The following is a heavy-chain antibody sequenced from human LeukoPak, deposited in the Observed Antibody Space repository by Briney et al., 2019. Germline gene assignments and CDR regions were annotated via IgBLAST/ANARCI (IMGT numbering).Heavy chain of an antibody. Sequence: GGSLRLSCAASGFTFSSYNMNWVRQAPGKGLEWVSSIRSSTYIYYADSVKGRFTISRDNAKNSLYLQMNSLRAGDTAVYYCARTLGCSSTSCYTGYYYYGMDVWGQGTTVTVSS. CDR3: ARTLGCSSTSCYTGYYYYGMDV. J-gene: IGHJ6*02. D-gene: IGHD2-2*02. CDR2: IRSSTYI. V-gene: IGHV3-21*01. CDR1: GFTFSSYN.